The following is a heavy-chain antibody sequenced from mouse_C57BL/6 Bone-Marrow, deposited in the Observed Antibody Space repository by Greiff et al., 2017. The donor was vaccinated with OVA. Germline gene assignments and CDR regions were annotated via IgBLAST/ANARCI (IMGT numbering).Heavy chain of an antibody. Sequence: ESGPGLVKPSQSLSLTCSVTGYSITSGYYWNWIRQFPGNKLEWMGYISYDGSNNYNPSLKNRISITRDTSKNQFFLKLNSGTTEDTATYDCARGGYYGPWYFDVWGTGTTVTVSS. V-gene: IGHV3-6*01. CDR2: ISYDGSN. CDR1: GYSITSGYY. D-gene: IGHD1-2*01. J-gene: IGHJ1*03. CDR3: ARGGYYGPWYFDV.